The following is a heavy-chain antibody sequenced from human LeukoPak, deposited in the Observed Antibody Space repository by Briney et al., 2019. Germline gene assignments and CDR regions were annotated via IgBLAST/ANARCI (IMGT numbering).Heavy chain of an antibody. Sequence: PSETLSLTCAVYGGSFSGYYWSWIRQPPGKGLEWIGEINHSGSTNYNPSLKSRVTISVDTSKNQFSLKLSSVTAADTAVYYCAREDYDSSGYYLDYWGQGTLVTVSS. CDR1: GGSFSGYY. CDR3: AREDYDSSGYYLDY. CDR2: INHSGST. V-gene: IGHV4-34*01. D-gene: IGHD3-22*01. J-gene: IGHJ4*02.